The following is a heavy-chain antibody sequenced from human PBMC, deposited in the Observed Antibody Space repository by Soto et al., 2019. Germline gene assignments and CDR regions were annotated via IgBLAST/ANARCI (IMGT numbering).Heavy chain of an antibody. D-gene: IGHD3-16*02. Sequence: GGSLRLSCAASGFTFSNAWMSWVRQAPGKGLEWVGRIKSKTDGGTTDYAAPVKGRFTISRDDSKNTLYLQMNSLKTEDTAVYYCTTDADSEGGVIVILYAFDIWGQGTMVTVSS. J-gene: IGHJ3*02. CDR2: IKSKTDGGTT. V-gene: IGHV3-15*01. CDR3: TTDADSEGGVIVILYAFDI. CDR1: GFTFSNAW.